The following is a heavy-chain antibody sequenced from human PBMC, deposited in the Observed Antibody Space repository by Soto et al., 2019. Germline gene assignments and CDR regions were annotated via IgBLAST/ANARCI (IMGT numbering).Heavy chain of an antibody. CDR3: ARPGYSSGWYAHPH. D-gene: IGHD6-19*01. J-gene: IGHJ4*02. CDR2: ISYDGSNK. V-gene: IGHV3-30-3*01. Sequence: XGSLRPSFAAAGVTFSSYAMHWVRQAPGKGLEWVAVISYDGSNKYYADSVKGRFTISRDNSKNTLYLQMNSLRAEDTAVYYCARPGYSSGWYAHPHWGQGTLVTVSS. CDR1: GVTFSSYA.